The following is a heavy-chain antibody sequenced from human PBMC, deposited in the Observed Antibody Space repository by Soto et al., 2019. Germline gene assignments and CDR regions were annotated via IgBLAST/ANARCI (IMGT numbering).Heavy chain of an antibody. CDR3: AREEMATTNHRGKDAFDI. Sequence: QVQLVQSGAEVQKPGSSVKVSCKASGGTFSSYAISWVRQAPGQGLEWMGGIIPIFGTANYAQKFQGRVTITADESTSTAYMELSSLRSEDTAVYYCAREEMATTNHRGKDAFDIWGQGTMVTVSS. CDR2: IIPIFGTA. V-gene: IGHV1-69*12. J-gene: IGHJ3*02. D-gene: IGHD1-1*01. CDR1: GGTFSSYA.